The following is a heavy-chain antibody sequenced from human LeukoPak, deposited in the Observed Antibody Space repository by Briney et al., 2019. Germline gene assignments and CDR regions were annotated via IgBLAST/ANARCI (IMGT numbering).Heavy chain of an antibody. V-gene: IGHV4-34*01. Sequence: KSSETLSLTCAVYGGSFSGYYWSWIRQPPGKGLEWIGEINHSGSTNYNPSLKSRVTMSVGTSKNQFSLKLSSVTAADTAVYYCARAMVRGGLGWFDPWGQGTLVTVSS. CDR3: ARAMVRGGLGWFDP. CDR2: INHSGST. D-gene: IGHD3-10*01. J-gene: IGHJ5*02. CDR1: GGSFSGYY.